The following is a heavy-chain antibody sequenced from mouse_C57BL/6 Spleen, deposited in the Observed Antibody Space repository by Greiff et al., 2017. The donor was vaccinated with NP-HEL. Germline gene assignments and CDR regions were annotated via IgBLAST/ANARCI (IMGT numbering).Heavy chain of an antibody. V-gene: IGHV3-6*01. CDR1: GYSITSGYY. CDR2: ISYDGSN. Sequence: EVQLKESGPGLVKPSQSLSLTCSVTGYSITSGYYWNWIRQFPGNKLEWMGYISYDGSNNYNPSLKNRISITRDTSKNQFFLKLNSVTTEDTATYYCAREWNYAMDYWGQGTSVTVSS. CDR3: AREWNYAMDY. J-gene: IGHJ4*01.